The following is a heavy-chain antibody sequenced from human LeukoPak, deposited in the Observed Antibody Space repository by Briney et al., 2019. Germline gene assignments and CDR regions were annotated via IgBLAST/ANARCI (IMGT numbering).Heavy chain of an antibody. Sequence: GGSLRLSCAASGFTFSRYAMSWVRQAPGKGLEWVSAISGSGGSTYDADSVKGRFTISRDNSKNTLYLQMNSLRAEDTAVYYCANQVGATFNWGQGTLVTVSS. V-gene: IGHV3-23*01. D-gene: IGHD1-26*01. CDR2: ISGSGGST. J-gene: IGHJ4*02. CDR1: GFTFSRYA. CDR3: ANQVGATFN.